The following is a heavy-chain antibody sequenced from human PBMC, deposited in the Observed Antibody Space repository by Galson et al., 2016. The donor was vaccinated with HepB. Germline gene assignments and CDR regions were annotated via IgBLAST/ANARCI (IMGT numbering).Heavy chain of an antibody. CDR3: ARDRELWTSIDY. CDR1: GYIFTTYG. J-gene: IGHJ4*02. D-gene: IGHD1-7*01. V-gene: IGHV1-18*01. CDR2: VSAYNGDT. Sequence: SVKVSCKASGYIFTTYGISWVRQAPGQGLEWMGWVSAYNGDTTYEQKLQGRVTMTTDTSTSTAYMELRSLRSDDTAVYYCARDRELWTSIDYWGQGTLVTVSS.